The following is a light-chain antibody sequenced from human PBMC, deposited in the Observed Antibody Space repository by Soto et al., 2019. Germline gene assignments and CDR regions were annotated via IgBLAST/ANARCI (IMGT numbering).Light chain of an antibody. CDR2: SDV. CDR1: NIESKS. Sequence: SYELTKPLSVSVALGQTARITCGGNNIESKSVHWYRQTPGQAPVLVIYSDVNRPSGIPERFSGSNSGNTATLTISSAHAGDEADFYCQVWDTSTVVFGGGTKLTVL. V-gene: IGLV3-9*01. CDR3: QVWDTSTVV. J-gene: IGLJ2*01.